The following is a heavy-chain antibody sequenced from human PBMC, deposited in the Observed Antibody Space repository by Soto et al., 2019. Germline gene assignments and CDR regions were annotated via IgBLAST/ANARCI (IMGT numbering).Heavy chain of an antibody. Sequence: GGSLRLSCAASGFTFSSYAMSWVRQAPGKGLEWVSAISGSGGSTYYADSVKGRFTISRDNSKNTLYLQMNSLRAEDTAVYYCAQWGLPPYCSGGSCDAFDIWGQGTMVTVSS. CDR1: GFTFSSYA. CDR3: AQWGLPPYCSGGSCDAFDI. D-gene: IGHD2-15*01. V-gene: IGHV3-23*01. J-gene: IGHJ3*02. CDR2: ISGSGGST.